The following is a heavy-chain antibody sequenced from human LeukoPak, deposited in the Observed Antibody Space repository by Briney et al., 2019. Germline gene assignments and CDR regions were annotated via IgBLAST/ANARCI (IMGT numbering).Heavy chain of an antibody. Sequence: SGTLSLTCTVSGGSVSSGSYYWSWIRQPPGKGLEWIGYIYYSGSTNYNPSLKSRVTISVDTSKNQFSLKLSSVTAADTAVYYCALGRDYFDYWGQGTLVTVSS. V-gene: IGHV4-61*01. CDR1: GGSVSSGSYY. CDR3: ALGRDYFDY. J-gene: IGHJ4*02. D-gene: IGHD7-27*01. CDR2: IYYSGST.